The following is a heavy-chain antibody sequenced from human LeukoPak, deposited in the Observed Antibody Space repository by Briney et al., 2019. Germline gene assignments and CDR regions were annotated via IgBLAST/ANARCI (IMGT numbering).Heavy chain of an antibody. J-gene: IGHJ4*02. CDR2: IWYDGSNK. V-gene: IGHV3-33*01. Sequence: GGSLRLSCAASGFIFIGYGMHWVRQAPGKGLEWVALIWYDGSNKYYTDSVKGRFTISRDNSKNTLYLQLNGLRAEDTAVYYCVSFYETYWGRGTLVTVSS. CDR3: VSFYETY. D-gene: IGHD2-2*01. CDR1: GFIFIGYG.